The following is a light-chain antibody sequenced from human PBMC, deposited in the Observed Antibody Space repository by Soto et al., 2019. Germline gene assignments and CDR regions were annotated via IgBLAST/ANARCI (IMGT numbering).Light chain of an antibody. CDR1: SSDVGGYNY. Sequence: QSALTQPASVSGSPGQSITISCTGTSSDVGGYNYVSWYHQHPAKAPKLLIYDVSNRPSGVSNRFSGSKSGNTASLTISGLQAEDEAEYYCSSYTSSSTPVVFGGGTKLPVL. V-gene: IGLV2-14*01. CDR3: SSYTSSSTPVV. CDR2: DVS. J-gene: IGLJ2*01.